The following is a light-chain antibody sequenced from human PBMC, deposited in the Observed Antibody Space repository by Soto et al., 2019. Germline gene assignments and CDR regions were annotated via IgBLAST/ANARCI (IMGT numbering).Light chain of an antibody. CDR2: GAS. J-gene: IGKJ1*01. V-gene: IGKV3D-15*01. CDR1: QSVNSD. CDR3: HKYDSWT. Sequence: ETVMTQSPATRSVSPGERATLSCWSSQSVNSDLAWYQQKLGQAPRVLIYGASSRATGIPDRFSGSGSGTDFTLTISRLEPEDFAVYYCHKYDSWTFGQGTKV.